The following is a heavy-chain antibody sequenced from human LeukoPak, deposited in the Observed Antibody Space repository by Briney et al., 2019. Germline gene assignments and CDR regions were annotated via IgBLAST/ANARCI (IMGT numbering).Heavy chain of an antibody. V-gene: IGHV3-23*01. CDR2: ISGSGGAT. CDR1: GFTFILFA. Sequence: HTGGSLRLSCAASGFTFILFAMHWVRQAPGKGLEWVSAISGSGGATYHADADSVKGRFTISRDNSKNALYLEINNLRAEDTAVYYCAKDGYNYDSSGHFDYWGQGTLVTVSS. CDR3: AKDGYNYDSSGHFDY. J-gene: IGHJ4*02. D-gene: IGHD3-22*01.